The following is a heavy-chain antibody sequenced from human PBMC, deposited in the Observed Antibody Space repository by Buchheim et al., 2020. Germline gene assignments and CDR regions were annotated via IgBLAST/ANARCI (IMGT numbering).Heavy chain of an antibody. Sequence: QVQLVESGGGVVQPGRSLRLSCAASGFTFSSYGMHWVRQAPGKGLEWVAVISYDGSNKYYADSVKGRFTISRDNSKNTLYLQMNSLRAEDTAVYYCAKDAFNVDTAMLPNWGNYFDYWGQGTL. D-gene: IGHD5-18*01. CDR3: AKDAFNVDTAMLPNWGNYFDY. V-gene: IGHV3-30*18. CDR2: ISYDGSNK. J-gene: IGHJ4*02. CDR1: GFTFSSYG.